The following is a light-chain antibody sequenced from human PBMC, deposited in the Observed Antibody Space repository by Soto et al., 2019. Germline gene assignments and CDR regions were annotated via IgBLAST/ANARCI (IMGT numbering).Light chain of an antibody. CDR2: GAY. CDR3: QQYDDLPRT. J-gene: IGKJ1*01. V-gene: IGKV3-15*01. Sequence: DIVLTQSPVTLSASPGESATLSCRASQSVNSDLAWYQQKPGQAPTLLIYGAYIRAVGIPARFSGSGSGAEFTLTIRSLQSEDFALYFCQQYDDLPRTVGQGTKVEIK. CDR1: QSVNSD.